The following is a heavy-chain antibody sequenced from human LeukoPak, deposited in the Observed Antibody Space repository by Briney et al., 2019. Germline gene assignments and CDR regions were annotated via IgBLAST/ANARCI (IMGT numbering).Heavy chain of an antibody. V-gene: IGHV1-2*02. CDR3: ARDLEV. CDR1: GYTFTDYY. J-gene: IGHJ4*02. Sequence: ASVKVSCEASGYTFTDYYMHWVRQAPGQGLEWTGWINPNSGGTNYAQNFQGRVTMTRDTSISTAYMELSRLRSDDTAVYYCARDLEVWGQGTLVAVSS. CDR2: INPNSGGT.